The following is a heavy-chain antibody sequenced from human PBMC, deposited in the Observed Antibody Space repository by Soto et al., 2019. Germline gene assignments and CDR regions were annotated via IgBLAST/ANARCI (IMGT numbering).Heavy chain of an antibody. V-gene: IGHV4-34*01. Sequence: PSETLSLTCAVYGGSFSGYYWSWIRQPPGKGLEWIGEINHSGSTNYNPSLKSRVTISVDTSKNQFSLKLSSVTAADTAVYYCATTVIGYWGQGTLVTVS. J-gene: IGHJ4*02. D-gene: IGHD4-4*01. CDR2: INHSGST. CDR3: ATTVIGY. CDR1: GGSFSGYY.